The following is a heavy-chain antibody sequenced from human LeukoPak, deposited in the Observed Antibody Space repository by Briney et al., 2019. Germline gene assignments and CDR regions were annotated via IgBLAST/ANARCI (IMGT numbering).Heavy chain of an antibody. CDR2: IRQDGGET. J-gene: IGHJ4*02. CDR3: ARGGFFRYSGTSGDF. Sequence: GGSLRLSCAASGFIFNSYWMQWVRQAPGKGLEWVANIRQDGGETYYVDSVKGQFTVSRDNAKNSLYLQMNSLRAEDTALYYCARGGFFRYSGTSGDFWGQGSQVTVSS. V-gene: IGHV3-7*01. D-gene: IGHD1-26*01. CDR1: GFIFNSYW.